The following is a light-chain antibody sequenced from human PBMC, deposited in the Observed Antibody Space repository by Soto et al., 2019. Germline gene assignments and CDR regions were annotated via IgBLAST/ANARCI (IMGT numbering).Light chain of an antibody. V-gene: IGKV3-20*01. CDR2: GAS. CDR3: QQYGSSPPLT. Sequence: EIVLTQSPGTLSLSPGERATLSCRASQSVSSTYLAWYQQKPGQAPRLHIYGASSRATGIPDRFSGGGSGTDFTLTISRLEPEDFAVYYCQQYGSSPPLTFGGGTKVEIK. J-gene: IGKJ4*01. CDR1: QSVSSTY.